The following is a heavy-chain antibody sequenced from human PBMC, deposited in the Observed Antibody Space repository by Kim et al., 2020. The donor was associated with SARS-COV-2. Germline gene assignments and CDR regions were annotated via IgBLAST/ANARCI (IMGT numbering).Heavy chain of an antibody. CDR3: VKDGNDEFYYYYYYMDV. Sequence: GGSLRLSCAASGFSFDDYAMHWVRQAPGKGLEWVSGISWNSASVGYADSVRGRFTISRDNAKNSLYLEMHSLRVDDTALYYCVKDGNDEFYYYYYYMDVWGKGTTVTVSS. V-gene: IGHV3-9*01. CDR1: GFSFDDYA. J-gene: IGHJ6*03. CDR2: ISWNSASV.